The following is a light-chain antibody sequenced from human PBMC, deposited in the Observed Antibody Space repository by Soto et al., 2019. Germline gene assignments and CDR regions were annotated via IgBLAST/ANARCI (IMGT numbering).Light chain of an antibody. CDR1: QSISSW. Sequence: DMQVTQSPSTLSASVGDTVTITCRASQSISSWLAWYQQKSGKAPKLLIHDGSTLQSGVPSRFSGSGSGTDFTLTISGLQPDVFATYYCQHYSSYSPTFGPGTTVAIK. V-gene: IGKV1-5*01. J-gene: IGKJ3*01. CDR3: QHYSSYSPT. CDR2: DGS.